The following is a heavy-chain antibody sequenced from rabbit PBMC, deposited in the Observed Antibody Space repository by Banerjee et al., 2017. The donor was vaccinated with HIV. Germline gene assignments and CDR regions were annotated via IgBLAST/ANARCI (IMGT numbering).Heavy chain of an antibody. CDR3: ARGADDYWDGFDL. D-gene: IGHD2-1*01. V-gene: IGHV1S7*01. CDR2: IYGGSGST. J-gene: IGHJ4*01. CDR1: GFDFSSYY. Sequence: QLKETGGGLVQPGGSLTLSCKASGFDFSSYYMSWVRQAPGKGLEWIGIIYGGSGSTDYASWVNGRFTISSHNAQNTLYLQLNSLTAADTATYFCARGADDYWDGFDLWGPGTLVTVS.